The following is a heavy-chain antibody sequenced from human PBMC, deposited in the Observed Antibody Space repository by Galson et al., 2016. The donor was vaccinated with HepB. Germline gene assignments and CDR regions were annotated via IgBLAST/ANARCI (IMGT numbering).Heavy chain of an antibody. D-gene: IGHD3-10*01. CDR1: GFIFDDYT. CDR2: ISWDGRSP. Sequence: SLRLSCAASGFIFDDYTMHWVRQAPGKGLEWVALISWDGRSPDYADSVRGRFTISRDNRQNLLYLQMNDLTSEDTALYYCGKDWGSLWESSGKGMDVWGQGTTVIVSS. J-gene: IGHJ6*02. CDR3: GKDWGSLWESSGKGMDV. V-gene: IGHV3-43*01.